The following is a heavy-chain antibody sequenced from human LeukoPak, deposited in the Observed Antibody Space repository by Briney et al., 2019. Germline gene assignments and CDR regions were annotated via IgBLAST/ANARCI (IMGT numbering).Heavy chain of an antibody. CDR1: GGSISSGGYY. CDR2: IYYSGST. Sequence: PSETLSLTCTVSGGSISSGGYYWSWIRQHPGKGLEWIGYIYYSGSTYYNPSLKSRVTISVDTSKNQFSLKLSSVTAADTAVYYCARVTAAAGMLFDIWGQGTMVTVSP. V-gene: IGHV4-31*03. D-gene: IGHD6-13*01. J-gene: IGHJ3*02. CDR3: ARVTAAAGMLFDI.